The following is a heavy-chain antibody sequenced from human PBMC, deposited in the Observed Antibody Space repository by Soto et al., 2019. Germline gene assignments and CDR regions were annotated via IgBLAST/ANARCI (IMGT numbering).Heavy chain of an antibody. Sequence: PGGSLRLSCAASGLIFSNYAMAWVRQAPGKGLQWVSGIRDSDGTTYYADSVKGRFSISRDNFKNTVYLQMNSLRAEDTAVYYCGRSRDGNGYWARFWGQGILVTVSS. CDR2: IRDSDGTT. D-gene: IGHD3-22*01. CDR1: GLIFSNYA. V-gene: IGHV3-23*01. CDR3: GRSRDGNGYWARF. J-gene: IGHJ4*02.